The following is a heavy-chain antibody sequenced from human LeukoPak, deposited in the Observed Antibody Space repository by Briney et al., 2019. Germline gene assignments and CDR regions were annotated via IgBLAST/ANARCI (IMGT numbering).Heavy chain of an antibody. Sequence: GGSLRLSCTASGFTVSNNYMNWVRQAPGKGLEWVSIIYTGGGTYYADSVKGRFTISRDNSKNSLYLQMNSLGAEDTAVYYCARDWSSSSSVWFDPWGQGTLVTVSS. CDR3: ARDWSSSSSVWFDP. D-gene: IGHD6-6*01. J-gene: IGHJ5*02. CDR1: GFTVSNNY. V-gene: IGHV3-66*01. CDR2: IYTGGGT.